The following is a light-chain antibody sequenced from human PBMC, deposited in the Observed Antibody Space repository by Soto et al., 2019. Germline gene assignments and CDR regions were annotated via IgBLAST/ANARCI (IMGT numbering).Light chain of an antibody. CDR1: QDITDY. V-gene: IGKV1-5*03. Sequence: DIQMTQSPSSLSASVGDRVSITCQASQDITDYLNWCQQKPGKAPKLLIYKASTLKSGVPSRFSGSGSGTEFTLTISSLQPDDFATYYCQQYNSYSEAFGQGTKVDI. J-gene: IGKJ1*01. CDR3: QQYNSYSEA. CDR2: KAS.